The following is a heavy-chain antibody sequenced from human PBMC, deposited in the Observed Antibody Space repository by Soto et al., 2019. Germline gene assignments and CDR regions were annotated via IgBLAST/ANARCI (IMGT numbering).Heavy chain of an antibody. CDR2: MHGNRDNT. V-gene: IGHV1-8*01. J-gene: IGHJ2*01. Sequence: QVQLVQSGAEVKKPGASVKVSCKASGYSFTTFDINWLRLAPGQGLEGMGWMHGNRDNTGCAQKFQGRLTLTKDISQTTDYMELSSLTSEDTAVYYCARRTVAHWFFDLWGRGTLVTVSS. CDR3: ARRTVAHWFFDL. D-gene: IGHD2-2*01. CDR1: GYSFTTFD.